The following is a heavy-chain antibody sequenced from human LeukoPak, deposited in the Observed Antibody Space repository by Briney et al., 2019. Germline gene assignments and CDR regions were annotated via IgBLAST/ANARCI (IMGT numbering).Heavy chain of an antibody. Sequence: ASVKVSCKASGYTFTSYGISWVRQAPGQGLEWMGWISAYNGNTNYAQKLQGRVTMTTDTSTSTAYMGLRSLRSDDTAVYYCARRAAYRGGDCYSAFDIWGQGTMVTVSS. J-gene: IGHJ3*02. CDR3: ARRAAYRGGDCYSAFDI. CDR1: GYTFTSYG. D-gene: IGHD2-21*02. CDR2: ISAYNGNT. V-gene: IGHV1-18*01.